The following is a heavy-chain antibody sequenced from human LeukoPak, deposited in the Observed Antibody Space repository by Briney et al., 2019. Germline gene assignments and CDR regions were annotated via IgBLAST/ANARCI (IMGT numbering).Heavy chain of an antibody. CDR3: AKGVGIVGATDY. D-gene: IGHD1-26*01. J-gene: IGHJ4*02. Sequence: PGGSLRLSCAASGFTFSSYGMHWVRQAPGKGLEWVAFIRYDGSNKYCADSVNGRFTISRDNSKNTLYLQMNSLRAEDTAVYYCAKGVGIVGATDYWGQGTLVTVSS. CDR1: GFTFSSYG. CDR2: IRYDGSNK. V-gene: IGHV3-30*02.